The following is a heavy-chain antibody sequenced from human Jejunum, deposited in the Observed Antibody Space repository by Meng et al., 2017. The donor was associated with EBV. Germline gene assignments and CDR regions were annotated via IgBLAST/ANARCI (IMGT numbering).Heavy chain of an antibody. V-gene: IGHV1-69-2*01. D-gene: IGHD1-7*01. CDR3: ATGHYNWKYPDY. Sequence: EVQQVTAGTEVKKPGATVKISCKVAGYTFTEYYMPWVQQAPGKGLEWMGLVDPEDDETMYSEKFQGRLTITADTSTDTTYMELSSLRSEDTAVYYCATGHYNWKYPDYWGQGTLVTVSS. J-gene: IGHJ4*02. CDR2: VDPEDDET. CDR1: GYTFTEYY.